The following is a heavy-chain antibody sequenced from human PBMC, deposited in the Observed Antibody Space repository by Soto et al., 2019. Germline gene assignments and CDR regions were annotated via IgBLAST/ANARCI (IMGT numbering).Heavy chain of an antibody. Sequence: PWGSLRISCASSVFTFTNYYIGWIRQAPGKGLEWVSYISANNVYTNYADSVKGRFTISRDNGKNSVYLQMNGLRAEDTAVYYCARDLEVGYYLYYFDFWGQGALVTVSS. J-gene: IGHJ4*02. V-gene: IGHV3-11*06. CDR2: ISANNVYT. D-gene: IGHD2-15*01. CDR1: VFTFTNYY. CDR3: ARDLEVGYYLYYFDF.